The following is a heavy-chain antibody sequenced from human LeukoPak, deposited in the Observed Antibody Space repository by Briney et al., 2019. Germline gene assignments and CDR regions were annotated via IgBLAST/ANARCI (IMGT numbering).Heavy chain of an antibody. CDR3: AREEVPHGFDI. CDR2: IYYSGST. CDR1: GGSFSGYY. Sequence: TSETLSLTCAVYGGSFSGYYWSWIRQPPGKGLEYIGYIYYSGSTNYNPSLKSRVTMSLDTSKNQFSLKLSSVTAADTAVYYCAREEVPHGFDIWGQGTMVTVSS. V-gene: IGHV4-59*01. J-gene: IGHJ3*02.